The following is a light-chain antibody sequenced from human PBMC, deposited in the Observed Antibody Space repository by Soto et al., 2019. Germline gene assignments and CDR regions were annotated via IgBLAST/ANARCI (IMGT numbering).Light chain of an antibody. Sequence: EIVMTQSPATLYVSPGERATLSCRASQSVSSNLAWYQQKPGQAPRLLIYGASTRATDIPARFSGSVSVPEFTLNISSLQSEDFAVYYCQQYNNWPPRTFGQGTKVEIK. CDR2: GAS. J-gene: IGKJ1*01. V-gene: IGKV3-15*01. CDR1: QSVSSN. CDR3: QQYNNWPPRT.